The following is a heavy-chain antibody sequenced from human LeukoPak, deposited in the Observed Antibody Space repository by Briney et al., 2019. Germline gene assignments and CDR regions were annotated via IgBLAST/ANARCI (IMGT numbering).Heavy chain of an antibody. J-gene: IGHJ5*02. CDR1: GGSISSQY. CDR2: IYYSGST. Sequence: PSETLSLTCTVSGGSISSQYWSWIRQPPGKGLEWIGYIYYSGSTNYNPSLKSRVTISVDTSKNQFSLKLSSVTAADTAVYYCARARLLYWFDPWGQGTLVTVSS. V-gene: IGHV4-59*11. D-gene: IGHD2-21*02. CDR3: ARARLLYWFDP.